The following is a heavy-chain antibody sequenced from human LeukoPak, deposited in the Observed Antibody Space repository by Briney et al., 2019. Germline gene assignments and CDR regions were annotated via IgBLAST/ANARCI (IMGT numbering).Heavy chain of an antibody. CDR2: ISYDGSNK. J-gene: IGHJ6*02. CDR1: GFTFSSYA. CDR3: AREDYGMDV. Sequence: PGGSLRLSCAASGFTFSSYAMHWVRQAPGKGLERVAVISYDGSNKYYADSVKGRFTISRDNSKNTLYLQMNSLRAEDTAVYYCAREDYGMDVWGQGTTVTVSS. V-gene: IGHV3-30-3*01.